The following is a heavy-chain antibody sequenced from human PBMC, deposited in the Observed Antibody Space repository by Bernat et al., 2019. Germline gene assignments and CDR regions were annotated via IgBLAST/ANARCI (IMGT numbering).Heavy chain of an antibody. CDR1: GFTFSSYS. D-gene: IGHD3-22*01. J-gene: IGHJ6*02. Sequence: QVQLVESGGGVVQPGRSLRLSCAASGFTFSSYSMHWVRQAPGKGLEWVAGISYDGSNKYYADSVKGRFTISRDNSKNTLYLQMNSLRAEDTAVYYCAKEHYYYDSSGYPHYYYYYGMDVWGQGTTVTVSS. CDR2: ISYDGSNK. CDR3: AKEHYYYDSSGYPHYYYYYGMDV. V-gene: IGHV3-30*18.